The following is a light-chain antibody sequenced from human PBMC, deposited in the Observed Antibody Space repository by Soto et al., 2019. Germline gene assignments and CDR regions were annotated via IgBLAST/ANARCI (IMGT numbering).Light chain of an antibody. CDR2: AAS. CDR3: QQSYRTPRA. V-gene: IGKV1-39*01. CDR1: QSISSF. Sequence: DIQMTQSPSSLSASVGDRVTITCRARQSISSFLNWYQQKPGKAPKLLIYAASSLQSGVPSRFSGSGSGTDFTLTISSLQPEDFATYFCQQSYRTPRAFGPGTKVDIE. J-gene: IGKJ3*01.